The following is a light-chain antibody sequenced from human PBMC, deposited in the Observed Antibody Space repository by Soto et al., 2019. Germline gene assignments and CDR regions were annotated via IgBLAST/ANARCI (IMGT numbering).Light chain of an antibody. J-gene: IGLJ2*01. Sequence: QSALTQPASVSGSPGQSITISCTGTSSDVGGYNYVSWYQQHPGKVPKLMIYDVSNRPSGVSNRFSGSKSGNTASLTISGLQADDEADYYCSSYTSGSTPVVFGGGTKRTVL. V-gene: IGLV2-14*01. CDR1: SSDVGGYNY. CDR3: SSYTSGSTPVV. CDR2: DVS.